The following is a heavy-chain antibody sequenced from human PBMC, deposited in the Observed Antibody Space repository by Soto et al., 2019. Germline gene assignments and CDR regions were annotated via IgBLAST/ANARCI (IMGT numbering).Heavy chain of an antibody. CDR1: GDSISSNNYY. J-gene: IGHJ5*02. CDR3: VRQGITMIVVVVNDNWFDP. V-gene: IGHV4-39*01. Sequence: ASETLSLTCSVSGDSISSNNYYWVWIRQPPGKALEWIGSIYYSGSTYYNPSLKSRVTISVDTSKNQFSLKLTSVTAADTAVYYCVRQGITMIVVVVNDNWFDPWGQGTLVTVSS. CDR2: IYYSGST. D-gene: IGHD3-22*01.